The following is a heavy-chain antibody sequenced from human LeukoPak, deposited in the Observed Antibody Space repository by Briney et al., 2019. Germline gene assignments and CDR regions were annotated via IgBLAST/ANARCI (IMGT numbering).Heavy chain of an antibody. V-gene: IGHV3-48*01. Sequence: SGGSLRLSCAASGFTFDSYSMNWVRQAPGKGLEWVSYISSSSSTIYYADSVKGRFTISRDNAKNSLYLQMNSLRAEDTAVYYCASWDVVVPAAMVDYYYYYMDVWGKGTTVTVSS. CDR3: ASWDVVVPAAMVDYYYYYMDV. J-gene: IGHJ6*03. CDR1: GFTFDSYS. D-gene: IGHD2-2*01. CDR2: ISSSSSTI.